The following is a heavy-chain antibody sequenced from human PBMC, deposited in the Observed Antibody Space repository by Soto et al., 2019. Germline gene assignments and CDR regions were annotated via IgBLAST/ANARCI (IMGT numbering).Heavy chain of an antibody. CDR3: AREEGYCSCGSCYSFGFDP. D-gene: IGHD2-15*01. CDR2: IYYSGGT. J-gene: IGHJ5*02. Sequence: QVQLQESGPGLVKPSETLSLTCTVSGGSISSYYWSWIRQPPGKGLEWIGYIYYSGGTNYNPSRKSRVTISVDTSKNQFSLKLSSVTAADTAVYYCAREEGYCSCGSCYSFGFDPWGQGTLVTVSS. V-gene: IGHV4-59*01. CDR1: GGSISSYY.